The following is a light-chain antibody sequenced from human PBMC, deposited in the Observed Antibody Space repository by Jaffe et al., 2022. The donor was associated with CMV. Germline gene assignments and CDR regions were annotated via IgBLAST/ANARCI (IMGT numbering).Light chain of an antibody. Sequence: IVMTQSPLSLPVTPGEPASISCRSSQSLLHSNGYTYLDWYLQKPGQSPQLLIYLGSNRASGVPDRFSGSGSGTSFTLKISRVEAEDVGVYYCMQALQTPTFGQGTRLEIK. CDR2: LGS. CDR1: QSLLHSNGYTY. CDR3: MQALQTPT. V-gene: IGKV2-28*01. J-gene: IGKJ5*01.